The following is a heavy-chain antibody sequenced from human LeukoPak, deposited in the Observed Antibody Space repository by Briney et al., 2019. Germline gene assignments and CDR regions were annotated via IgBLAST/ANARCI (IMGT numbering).Heavy chain of an antibody. J-gene: IGHJ6*02. CDR2: ISDDGRTK. V-gene: IGHV3-48*02. CDR3: SRERFYGMDV. Sequence: GGSLRLSCAASGFSFGRYSIDWVRRAPGKGLAWIAYISDDGRTKYYADSVKGRFTISRDNDNDSVFLEMNSLRNEDTAVYYCSRERFYGMDVWGQGTTVSVTS. CDR1: GFSFGRYS.